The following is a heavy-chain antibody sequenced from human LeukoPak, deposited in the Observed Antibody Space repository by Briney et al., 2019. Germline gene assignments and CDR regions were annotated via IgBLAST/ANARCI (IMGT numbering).Heavy chain of an antibody. CDR2: IYHSGST. Sequence: PSETLSLTCTVSGGSISSSSYYWGWIRQPPGKGLEWIGSIYHSGSTYYNPSLKSRVTISVDTSKNQFSLKLSSVTAADTAVYYCARVKQWELPHFDYWGQGTLVTVSS. J-gene: IGHJ4*02. V-gene: IGHV4-39*07. CDR1: GGSISSSSYY. CDR3: ARVKQWELPHFDY. D-gene: IGHD1-26*01.